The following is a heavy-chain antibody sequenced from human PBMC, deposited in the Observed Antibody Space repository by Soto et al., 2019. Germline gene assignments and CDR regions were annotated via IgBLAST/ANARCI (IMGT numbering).Heavy chain of an antibody. CDR3: TRDQPEMAFDY. V-gene: IGHV3-30-3*01. J-gene: IGHJ4*02. CDR1: GFTFSNYA. CDR2: ISYDGSNK. Sequence: GGSLRLSCAASGFTFSNYAMHWVRQAPGKGLEWVAVISYDGSNKYYADSVKGRFTISRDNSKNTLYLQMNSLRAEDTAVYYCTRDQPEMAFDYWGQGTLVTVSS.